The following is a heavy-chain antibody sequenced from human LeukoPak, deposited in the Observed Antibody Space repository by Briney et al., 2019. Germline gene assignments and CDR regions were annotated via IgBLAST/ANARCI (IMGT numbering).Heavy chain of an antibody. CDR3: ARLAPYPGIWASDY. CDR1: GDSISTYD. CDR2: IYYSGST. D-gene: IGHD2-15*01. V-gene: IGHV4-59*08. J-gene: IGHJ4*02. Sequence: PSETLSLTCTVSGDSISTYDWSWIRQPPGKGLEWIGYIYYSGSTNYNPSLKSRVTISVDTSKNQFSLKLSSVTAADTAVYYCARLAPYPGIWASDYWGQGTLVTVSS.